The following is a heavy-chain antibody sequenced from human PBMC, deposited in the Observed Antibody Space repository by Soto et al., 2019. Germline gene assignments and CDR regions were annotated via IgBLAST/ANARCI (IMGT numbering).Heavy chain of an antibody. Sequence: QVQLVQSGSEVKQPGASVRVSCQASGYAFTRYYIHWVRQAPGQGLEWMGVINPSGGSTSYTQKFRGRVNMTSDTSTNTVFMDLRSLTSEDTAVYYCARAEYDILTGLYRGNYFDPWGQGTLVTVSS. D-gene: IGHD3-9*01. CDR2: INPSGGST. CDR1: GYAFTRYY. CDR3: ARAEYDILTGLYRGNYFDP. V-gene: IGHV1-46*01. J-gene: IGHJ5*02.